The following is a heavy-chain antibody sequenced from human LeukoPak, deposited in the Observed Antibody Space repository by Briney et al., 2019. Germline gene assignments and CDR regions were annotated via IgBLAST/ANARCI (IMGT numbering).Heavy chain of an antibody. J-gene: IGHJ4*02. CDR3: ARDTRGLLDY. D-gene: IGHD5-12*01. V-gene: IGHV3-53*01. CDR2: IYSGGST. CDR1: GFTVSSNY. Sequence: GGSLRLSCAASGFTVSSNYMSWVRQAPGKGLEWVSVIYSGGSTYYADSVKGRFTNSRDNSKNTLYLQMNSLRAEDTAVYYCARDTRGLLDYWGQGTLVTVSS.